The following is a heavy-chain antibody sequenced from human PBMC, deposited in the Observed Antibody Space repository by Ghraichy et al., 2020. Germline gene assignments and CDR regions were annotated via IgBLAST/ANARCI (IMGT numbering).Heavy chain of an antibody. CDR2: INHSGST. D-gene: IGHD3-9*01. J-gene: IGHJ1*01. Sequence: SETLSLTCAVYGGSFSGYYWSWIRQPPGKGLEWIGEINHSGSTNYNPSLKSRVTISVDTSKNQFSLKLSSVTAADTAVYYCARGSWDYDILTGYRAEYFQHWGQGTLVTVSS. CDR1: GGSFSGYY. CDR3: ARGSWDYDILTGYRAEYFQH. V-gene: IGHV4-34*01.